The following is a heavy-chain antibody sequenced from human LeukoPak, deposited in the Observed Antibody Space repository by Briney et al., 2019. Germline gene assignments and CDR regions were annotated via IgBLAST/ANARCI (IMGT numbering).Heavy chain of an antibody. V-gene: IGHV6-1*01. CDR1: GDSVSSNSAA. D-gene: IGHD1-7*01. Sequence: SQTLSLTCDISGDSVSSNSAAWNWIRQSPSRGLEWLGRTFYRSKWYNEYEVSLKSRLTIHADTSKNHFSLQLNSVTPEDTAVYSCARSGGTAIGNYERATFDYWGQGTLVTVSS. CDR2: TFYRSKWYN. CDR3: ARSGGTAIGNYERATFDY. J-gene: IGHJ4*02.